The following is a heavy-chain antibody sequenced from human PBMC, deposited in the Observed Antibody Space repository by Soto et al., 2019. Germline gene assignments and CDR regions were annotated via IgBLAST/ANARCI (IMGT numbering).Heavy chain of an antibody. J-gene: IGHJ4*02. CDR1: GFTFSSYA. V-gene: IGHV3-30*04. CDR3: AREGRPHAVAGLVD. Sequence: GGSLRLSCAASGFTFSSYAMHWVRQAPGKGLEWVAVISYDGSNKYYADSVKGRFTISRDNSKNTLYLQMNSLRAEDTAVYYCAREGRPHAVAGLVDWGQGTLVTVSS. D-gene: IGHD6-19*01. CDR2: ISYDGSNK.